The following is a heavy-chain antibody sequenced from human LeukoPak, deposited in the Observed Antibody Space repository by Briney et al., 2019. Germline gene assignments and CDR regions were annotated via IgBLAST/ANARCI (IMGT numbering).Heavy chain of an antibody. J-gene: IGHJ4*02. CDR2: IRYDGSNK. V-gene: IGHV3-30*02. CDR1: GFTFSSYG. D-gene: IGHD6-19*01. CDR3: AKTEVSSGRYSLDY. Sequence: GGSLRLSCAASGFTFSSYGMHWVRQAPGKGLEWVSVIRYDGSNKYYADSVKGRFTISRDNSKNTLYLQMNSLRAEDTAVYYCAKTEVSSGRYSLDYWGQGTLVAVSS.